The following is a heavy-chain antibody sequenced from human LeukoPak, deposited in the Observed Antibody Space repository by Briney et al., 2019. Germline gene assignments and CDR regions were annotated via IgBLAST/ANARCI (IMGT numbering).Heavy chain of an antibody. D-gene: IGHD3-9*01. Sequence: GESLQISCQGSGYSFTSYWIGWVRQMPGEGPEWMGIIYPGDSDTRYSPSFQGQVTISADKSISTAYLQWSSLKASDTAMYYCARLAGLRYFDWSKYYFDYWGQGTLVTVSS. CDR3: ARLAGLRYFDWSKYYFDY. J-gene: IGHJ4*02. CDR1: GYSFTSYW. CDR2: IYPGDSDT. V-gene: IGHV5-51*01.